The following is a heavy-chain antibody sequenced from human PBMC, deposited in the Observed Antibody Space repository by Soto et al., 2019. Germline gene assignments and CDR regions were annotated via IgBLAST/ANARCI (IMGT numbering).Heavy chain of an antibody. D-gene: IGHD3-3*01. J-gene: IGHJ4*02. V-gene: IGHV3-23*01. CDR1: GFTFSNYA. Sequence: GGSLRLSCAASGFTFSNYAMSWVRQAPGKGLEWVSAISNTGGGTYYADSVKGRFTISRDNSENTLYLQMNSLRAEDTAVYYCATGFGVVIIPRYWGQGTLVTVSS. CDR2: ISNTGGGT. CDR3: ATGFGVVIIPRY.